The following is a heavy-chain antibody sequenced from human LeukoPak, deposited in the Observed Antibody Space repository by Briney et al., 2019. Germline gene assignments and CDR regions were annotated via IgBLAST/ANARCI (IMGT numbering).Heavy chain of an antibody. J-gene: IGHJ4*02. CDR2: IKQDGSEK. CDR1: GFTVSSNY. Sequence: PGGSLRLSCAASGFTVSSNYMSWARQAPGKGLEWVANIKQDGSEKYYVDSVKGRFTISRDNAKNSLYLQMNSLRAEDTAVYYCAVWLRWELRWWGQGTLVTVSS. V-gene: IGHV3-7*01. CDR3: AVWLRWELRW. D-gene: IGHD1-26*01.